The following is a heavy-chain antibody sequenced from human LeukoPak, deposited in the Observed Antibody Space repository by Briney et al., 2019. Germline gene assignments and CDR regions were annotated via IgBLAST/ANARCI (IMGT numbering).Heavy chain of an antibody. CDR1: GYTFTSYG. V-gene: IGHV1-18*01. D-gene: IGHD4-23*01. Sequence: ASVKVSCKASGYTFTSYGSSWARQAPGQGLEWMGWISAYNGNTNYAQKLQGRVTMTTDTSTSTAYMELRSLRSDDTAVYYCARALTTVVTLNYYYGMDVWGQGTTVTVSS. CDR2: ISAYNGNT. J-gene: IGHJ6*02. CDR3: ARALTTVVTLNYYYGMDV.